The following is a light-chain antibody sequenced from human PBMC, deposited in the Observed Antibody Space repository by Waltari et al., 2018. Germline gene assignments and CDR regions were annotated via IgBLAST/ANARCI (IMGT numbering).Light chain of an antibody. CDR1: QSVTSNN. J-gene: IGKJ1*01. CDR2: GAS. Sequence: ESVLTQSPGTLSLSPGERATLPCRVSQSVTSNNLAWYQHKPGQAPRLLVYGASTRATGVPDRFSGSGSGTDFTLTISRLEPEDFAVYYCQQYGYSPWTFGQGTKVEI. CDR3: QQYGYSPWT. V-gene: IGKV3-20*01.